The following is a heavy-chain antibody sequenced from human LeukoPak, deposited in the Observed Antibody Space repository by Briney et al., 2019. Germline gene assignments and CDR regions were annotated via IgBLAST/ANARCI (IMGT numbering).Heavy chain of an antibody. D-gene: IGHD5-18*01. CDR2: IRYDGSKK. J-gene: IGHJ4*02. V-gene: IGHV3-33*01. CDR3: ARTGDTERFDY. CDR1: GFTFSNYG. Sequence: GGSLRLSCEASGFTFSNYGMHWVRQAPGKGMEWVALIRYDGSKKDYADSVKGRFTISRDNSKNTLHLQMNSLRAEDTAVYYCARTGDTERFDYWGQGTLVTVSS.